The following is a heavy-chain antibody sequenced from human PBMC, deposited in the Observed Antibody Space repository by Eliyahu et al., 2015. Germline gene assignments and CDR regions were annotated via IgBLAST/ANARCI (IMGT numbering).Heavy chain of an antibody. D-gene: IGHD6-19*01. CDR3: ARGGAGSPDPFEI. J-gene: IGHJ4*02. V-gene: IGHV4-4*07. CDR2: IYSTGRS. CDR1: GGSISGSY. Sequence: QVQLQESGPGLVRPSETLSLICTVXGGSISGSYWSWIRQPAGKGLEWIGRIYSTGRSTYNPSLESRVTMSVDTSKNQMSLKLTSLTAADTAVYYCARGGAGSPDPFEIWGQGTLVTVSS.